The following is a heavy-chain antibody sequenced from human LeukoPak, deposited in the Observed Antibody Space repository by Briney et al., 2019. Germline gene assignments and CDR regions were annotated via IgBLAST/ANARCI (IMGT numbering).Heavy chain of an antibody. V-gene: IGHV5-51*01. J-gene: IGHJ4*02. D-gene: IGHD5-24*01. CDR3: ARQDGRARYYFDY. CDR2: IYPADSDT. Sequence: GESLKISCKGSGYSFTYYWIGWVRQMPGKGLEWMGIIYPADSDTRYSPSFQGQVTISADKSTSTAYLQWSSLKASDTSMYYCARQDGRARYYFDYWGQGTLVTVSS. CDR1: GYSFTYYW.